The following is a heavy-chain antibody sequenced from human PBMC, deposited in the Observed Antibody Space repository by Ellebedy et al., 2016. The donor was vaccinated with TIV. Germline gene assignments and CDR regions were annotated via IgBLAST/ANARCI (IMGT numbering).Heavy chain of an antibody. CDR3: VRGRSVSCYYYWALDV. CDR1: GDSISSGDYH. V-gene: IGHV4-30-4*01. D-gene: IGHD2-2*01. J-gene: IGHJ6*02. Sequence: SETLSLTCTVSGDSISSGDYHWSWIRQSPGKGLEWIGYIYHSGSIDYNPSLKSRVTISADTSKNQFSLRLSSVTATDSGVYYCVRGRSVSCYYYWALDVWGQGTTVTVSS. CDR2: IYHSGSI.